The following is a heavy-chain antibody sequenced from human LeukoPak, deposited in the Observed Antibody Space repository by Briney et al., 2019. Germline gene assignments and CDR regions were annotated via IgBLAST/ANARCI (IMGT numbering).Heavy chain of an antibody. V-gene: IGHV1-2*02. J-gene: IGHJ5*02. D-gene: IGHD2-2*01. CDR2: INPNSGGT. CDR1: GYTFTGYY. Sequence: ASVKVSCKASGYTFTGYYMHWVRQAPGQGPEWMGWINPNSGGTNYAQKFQGRVTMTRDTSISTAYMELSRLRSDDTAVYYCARPYCSSTSCSNWFDPWGQGTLVTVSS. CDR3: ARPYCSSTSCSNWFDP.